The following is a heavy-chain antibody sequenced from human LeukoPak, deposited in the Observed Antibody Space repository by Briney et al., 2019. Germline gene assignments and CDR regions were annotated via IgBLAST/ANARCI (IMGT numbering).Heavy chain of an antibody. CDR1: GGSFSGYY. D-gene: IGHD3-22*01. CDR2: INHSGST. CDR3: AVSPYYYDSSGRLFDY. Sequence: SETLSLTCAVYGGSFSGYYWSWIRQPPGKGLEWIGEINHSGSTNYNPSLKSRVTISVDTSKNQFSLKLSSVTAADTAVYCCAVSPYYYDSSGRLFDYWGQGTLVTVSS. V-gene: IGHV4-34*01. J-gene: IGHJ4*02.